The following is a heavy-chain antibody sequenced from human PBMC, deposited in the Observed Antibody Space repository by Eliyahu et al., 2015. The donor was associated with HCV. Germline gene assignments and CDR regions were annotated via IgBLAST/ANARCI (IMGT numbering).Heavy chain of an antibody. CDR2: MSNKDADT. Sequence: FTFGNHAMSWVRQAPGKGLEWVSGMSNKDADTYYADAAKGRFTISRDNSKNTLYLQMNSLRAEDTAVYYCAKGNRHLGYCSGVSCHYYGMDVWGQGTTVTVSS. CDR3: AKGNRHLGYCSGVSCHYYGMDV. CDR1: FTFGNHA. J-gene: IGHJ6*02. V-gene: IGHV3-23*01. D-gene: IGHD2-15*01.